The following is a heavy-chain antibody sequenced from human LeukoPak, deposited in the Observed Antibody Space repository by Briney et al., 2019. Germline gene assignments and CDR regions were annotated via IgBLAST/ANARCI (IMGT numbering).Heavy chain of an antibody. J-gene: IGHJ5*02. Sequence: GESLKISCKGSGYSFTSYWIGWVRQMPGKGLKWMGIIYPGDSDARYSPSFQGQVTISADKSISTAYLQWSSLKASDTAMYYCARDYDVLTAYPPTQLFDPWGQGTLVTVSS. CDR1: GYSFTSYW. V-gene: IGHV5-51*01. D-gene: IGHD3-9*01. CDR2: IYPGDSDA. CDR3: ARDYDVLTAYPPTQLFDP.